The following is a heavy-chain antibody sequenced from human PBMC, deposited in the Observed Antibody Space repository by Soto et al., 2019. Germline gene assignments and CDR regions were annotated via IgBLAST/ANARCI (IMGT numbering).Heavy chain of an antibody. CDR2: FVPMFGSA. CDR1: GTTFDSFT. D-gene: IGHD3-9*01. Sequence: QVQLVQSGAEVKKPGSSVKVSCKPSGTTFDSFTFAWVRQAPGQGLEWLGGFVPMFGSASFAQRFRGRVRITADASTGTGYMEMSDLRSDDSAIYYCAREDDTTGHYSWFDPWGPGTLVTVSS. CDR3: AREDDTTGHYSWFDP. J-gene: IGHJ5*02. V-gene: IGHV1-69*01.